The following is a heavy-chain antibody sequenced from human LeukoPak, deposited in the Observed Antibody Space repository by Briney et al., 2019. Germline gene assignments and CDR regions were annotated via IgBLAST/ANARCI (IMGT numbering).Heavy chain of an antibody. D-gene: IGHD6-19*01. CDR2: MFYGEST. CDR1: GGSITSYF. V-gene: IGHV4-59*01. J-gene: IGHJ4*02. CDR3: ARVGGSGWADY. Sequence: PSETLSLTCTVSGGSITSYFWSWIRRPPGKGLEWIGYMFYGESTTYNPSLKSRVTISIDTSKSQISLKLISVTAADTAVYYCARVGGSGWADYWGQGTLVTVSS.